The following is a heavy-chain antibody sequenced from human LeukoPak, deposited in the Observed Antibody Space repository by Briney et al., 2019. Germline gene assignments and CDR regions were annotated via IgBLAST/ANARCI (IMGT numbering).Heavy chain of an antibody. CDR3: AKDRTSGGSWFDS. J-gene: IGHJ5*01. CDR1: GFTFSNYG. CDR2: IRFDGSEK. D-gene: IGHD3-10*01. Sequence: GGSLRLSCAASGFTFSNYGMHWVRQAPGRGLEWVALIRFDGSEKYYADSVKGRFTISRDNSKNTFYLQMNSLRAEDTAVYYCAKDRTSGGSWFDSWGLGTLVTVSS. V-gene: IGHV3-30*02.